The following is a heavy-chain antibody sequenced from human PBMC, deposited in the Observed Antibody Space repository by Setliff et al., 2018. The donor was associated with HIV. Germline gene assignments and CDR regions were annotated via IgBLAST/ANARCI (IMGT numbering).Heavy chain of an antibody. CDR3: VRHISPVDAFDV. J-gene: IGHJ3*01. CDR1: GASINTINHL. Sequence: SETLSLTCAVSGASINTINHLWDWIRQPPGKGLEWIGSVYFTGDAYYNPSLKSRVTLSVDTSKNLFSLELRSVTAADTAVYYCVRHISPVDAFDVWGQGTMVTVSS. D-gene: IGHD3-3*02. V-gene: IGHV4-39*01. CDR2: VYFTGDA.